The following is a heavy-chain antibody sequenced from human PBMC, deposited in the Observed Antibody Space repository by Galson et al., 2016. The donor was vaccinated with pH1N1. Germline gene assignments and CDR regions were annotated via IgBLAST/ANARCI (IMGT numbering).Heavy chain of an antibody. CDR2: MYPGGGT. J-gene: IGHJ5*02. CDR1: EFLVSDRF. CDR3: AFDTVPNGADH. V-gene: IGHV3-53*01. D-gene: IGHD4-17*01. Sequence: SLRLSCAASEFLVSDRFMSWVRQAPGKRLEWVSIMYPGGGTYYADFAEGRITISRDTSKNMLFLHMSTLRADDTALDYCAFDTVPNGADHWGQGTLVTVSS.